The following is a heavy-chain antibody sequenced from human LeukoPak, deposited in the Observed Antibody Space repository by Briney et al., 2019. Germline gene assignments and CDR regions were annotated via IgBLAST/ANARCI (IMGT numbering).Heavy chain of an antibody. V-gene: IGHV4-39*07. CDR1: GGSISSSSYY. D-gene: IGHD6-13*01. J-gene: IGHJ4*02. Sequence: SETLSLTCTVSGGSISSSSYYWGWIRQPPGKGLEWIGSSYYSGSTNYNPSLKSRVTISVDTSKNQFSLKLNSVTAADTAVYYCASRTGSSSTFHYWGQGTLVTVSS. CDR3: ASRTGSSSTFHY. CDR2: SYYSGST.